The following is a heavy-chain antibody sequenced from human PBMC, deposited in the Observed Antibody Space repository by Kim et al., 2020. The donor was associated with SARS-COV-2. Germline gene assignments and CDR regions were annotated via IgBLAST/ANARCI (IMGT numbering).Heavy chain of an antibody. CDR2: IYYSGST. D-gene: IGHD5-12*01. CDR3: ARLVAIDIVATGGYGMDV. Sequence: SETLSLTCTVSGGSISSYYWSWIRQPPGKGLEWIGYIYYSGSTNYNPSLKSRVTISLDTSKNQFSLKLSSVTAADTAVYYCARLVAIDIVATGGYGMDVWGQGTTVTVSS. J-gene: IGHJ6*02. CDR1: GGSISSYY. V-gene: IGHV4-59*08.